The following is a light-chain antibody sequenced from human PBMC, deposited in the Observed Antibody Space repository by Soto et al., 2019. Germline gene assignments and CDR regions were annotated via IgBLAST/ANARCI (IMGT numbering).Light chain of an antibody. Sequence: QSALTQPASVSGSPGQSITISCTGTSSDVGGYNNVSWYQQHPGKAPKLMIYDVSNRPSGVSNRFSGSKSGNTASLTISGLQAKDEADYYCSSYTSSSTLRVFGGGTKLTVL. CDR1: SSDVGGYNN. CDR3: SSYTSSSTLRV. V-gene: IGLV2-14*01. J-gene: IGLJ2*01. CDR2: DVS.